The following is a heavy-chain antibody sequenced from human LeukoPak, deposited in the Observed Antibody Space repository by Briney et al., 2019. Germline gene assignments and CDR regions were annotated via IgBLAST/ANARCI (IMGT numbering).Heavy chain of an antibody. CDR2: ISSSSSTI. V-gene: IGHV3-48*02. Sequence: PGGSLRLSCAASGFTFSSYAMSWVRQAPGKGLEWVSYISSSSSTIYYADSVKGRFTISRDNAKNSLYLQMNSLRDEDTAVYYCARQNTQQFAPTDYWGQGTLVTVSS. J-gene: IGHJ4*02. CDR3: ARQNTQQFAPTDY. CDR1: GFTFSSYA. D-gene: IGHD5-24*01.